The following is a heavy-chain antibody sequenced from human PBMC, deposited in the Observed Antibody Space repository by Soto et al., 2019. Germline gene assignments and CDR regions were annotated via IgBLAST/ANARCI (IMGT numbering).Heavy chain of an antibody. CDR1: GYTFTSYG. Sequence: ASVKVSCKASGYTFTSYGISWVRPAPGRGLEWIGCLSSYTGNTNSAQNLQGRVTMTRDTSTSTVAMELRSLRSADTAVYYFAIDSGDAAAGLWFDPWAHGTLVIVSS. D-gene: IGHD6-13*01. V-gene: IGHV1-18*04. CDR2: LSSYTGNT. CDR3: AIDSGDAAAGLWFDP. J-gene: IGHJ5*02.